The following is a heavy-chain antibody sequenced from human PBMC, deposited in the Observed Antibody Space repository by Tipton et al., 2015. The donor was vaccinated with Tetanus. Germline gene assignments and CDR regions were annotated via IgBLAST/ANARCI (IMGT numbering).Heavy chain of an antibody. V-gene: IGHV4-4*07. CDR3: AGDKRLAALTPFDI. D-gene: IGHD6-25*01. CDR1: GGSVSSFY. Sequence: TLSLTCTVSGGSVSSFYWSWIRQSAGKGLELIGRIYATGNTNYNPSLESRVTMSIGASKTQFSLSLSSVTAADTAVYYCAGDKRLAALTPFDIWGPGTMVTVS. J-gene: IGHJ3*02. CDR2: IYATGNT.